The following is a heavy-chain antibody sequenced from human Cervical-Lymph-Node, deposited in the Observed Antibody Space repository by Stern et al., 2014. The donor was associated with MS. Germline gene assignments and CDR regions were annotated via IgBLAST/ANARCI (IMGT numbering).Heavy chain of an antibody. CDR2: IYPHDSDT. D-gene: IGHD3-10*01. J-gene: IGHJ4*02. CDR1: GYTFTNYW. CDR3: VRGDLAI. Sequence: VQLVQSGPEVRKPGESLKISCKASGYTFTNYWIAWVRQMPGKGLDWMGIIYPHDSDTRYSPSFQGQVTISADKSISATYLQWSDVKASDTAKYYCVRGDLAIWGQGTLVTVSS. V-gene: IGHV5-51*03.